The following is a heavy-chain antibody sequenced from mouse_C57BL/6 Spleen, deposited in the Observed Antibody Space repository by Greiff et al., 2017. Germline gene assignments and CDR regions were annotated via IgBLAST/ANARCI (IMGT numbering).Heavy chain of an antibody. V-gene: IGHV1-80*01. J-gene: IGHJ2*01. CDR3: ARGGYYGNYFDY. D-gene: IGHD2-1*01. CDR2: LYPGDGDT. CDR1: GYAFSSYW. Sequence: QVQLQQSGAELVKPGASVKISCKASGYAFSSYWMNWVKQRPGKGLEWIGQLYPGDGDTNYNGKFKGKATLTADKSTSTAYMQLSNLTSEDSAVYFCARGGYYGNYFDYWGQGTTLTVSS.